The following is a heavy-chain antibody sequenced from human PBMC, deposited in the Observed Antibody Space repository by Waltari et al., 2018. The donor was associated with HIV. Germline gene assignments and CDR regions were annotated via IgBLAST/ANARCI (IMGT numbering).Heavy chain of an antibody. J-gene: IGHJ4*02. D-gene: IGHD1-26*01. CDR1: GYSFTSYW. V-gene: IGHV5-51*01. CDR3: ARQESIVGGTGWHPFDY. CDR2: IYPGDSDN. Sequence: EVQLVQPGAEVKKPGESLKISCKGSGYSFTSYWIGWVRQMPGKGLEWMGIIYPGDSDNRCSPSVQGQGTISAATSISTAYPQWSSLKASDTAMYYCARQESIVGGTGWHPFDYWGQGTLVTVSS.